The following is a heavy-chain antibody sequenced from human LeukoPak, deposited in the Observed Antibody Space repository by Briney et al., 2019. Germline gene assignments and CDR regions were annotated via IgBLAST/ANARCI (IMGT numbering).Heavy chain of an antibody. J-gene: IGHJ4*02. V-gene: IGHV3-30*02. Sequence: GGSLRLSCAASGFTFSSYGMHWVRQAPGKGLEWVAFIRYDGSNKYYADSVKGRFTISRDNAKNSLYLQMNSLRAEDTAVYYCARGVPDDYWGQGTLVTVSS. D-gene: IGHD1-14*01. CDR3: ARGVPDDY. CDR2: IRYDGSNK. CDR1: GFTFSSYG.